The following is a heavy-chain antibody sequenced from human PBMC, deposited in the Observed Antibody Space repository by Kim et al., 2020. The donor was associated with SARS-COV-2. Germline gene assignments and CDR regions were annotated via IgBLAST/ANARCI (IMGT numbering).Heavy chain of an antibody. Sequence: DSVKGRFTISRDNAKNSLYLQMNSLRAEDTAVYYCARDKWYDSSGYYYHYWGQGTLVTVSS. CDR3: ARDKWYDSSGYYYHY. J-gene: IGHJ4*02. V-gene: IGHV3-7*01. D-gene: IGHD3-22*01.